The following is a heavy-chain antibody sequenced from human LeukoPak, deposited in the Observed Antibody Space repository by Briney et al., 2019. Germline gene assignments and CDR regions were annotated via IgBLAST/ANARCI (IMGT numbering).Heavy chain of an antibody. V-gene: IGHV3-48*04. D-gene: IGHD4-11*01. CDR1: GFTFSSYS. J-gene: IGHJ6*03. Sequence: GGSLRLSCAASGFTFSSYSMNWVRQAPGKGLEWVSYISSSSSTIYYADSVKGRFTIPRDNAKNSLYLQMNSLRAEDTAVYYCARRSVTNKPYYYMDVWGKGTTVTVSS. CDR2: ISSSSSTI. CDR3: ARRSVTNKPYYYMDV.